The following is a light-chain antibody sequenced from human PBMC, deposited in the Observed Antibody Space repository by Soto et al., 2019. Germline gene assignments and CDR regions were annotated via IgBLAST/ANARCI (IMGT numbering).Light chain of an antibody. CDR1: QGLSSW. J-gene: IGKJ5*01. V-gene: IGKV1D-12*01. Sequence: DIQMTQSPSSVSASVGDRVTITCRASQGLSSWLAWNQQKPGKAPTLLIYSGSSLQSGVSSRVSGSGGGTNFTLTISSLEPEDFATCYCDQANSFPFTFGQGTRLEIK. CDR2: SGS. CDR3: DQANSFPFT.